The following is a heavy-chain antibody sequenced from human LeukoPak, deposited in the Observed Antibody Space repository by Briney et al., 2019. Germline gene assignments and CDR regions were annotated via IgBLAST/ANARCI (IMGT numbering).Heavy chain of an antibody. D-gene: IGHD3-22*01. Sequence: GGFLRLSCAASGFTFSSYAMSWVRQAPGKGLEWVSIISGSGVGTFYADSVKGRFTISRDNSKNTLYLQMNSLRAEDTAVYYCAKYPTYCYESSGYYYFDYWGQGTLVTVSS. CDR1: GFTFSSYA. CDR2: ISGSGVGT. CDR3: AKYPTYCYESSGYYYFDY. J-gene: IGHJ4*02. V-gene: IGHV3-23*01.